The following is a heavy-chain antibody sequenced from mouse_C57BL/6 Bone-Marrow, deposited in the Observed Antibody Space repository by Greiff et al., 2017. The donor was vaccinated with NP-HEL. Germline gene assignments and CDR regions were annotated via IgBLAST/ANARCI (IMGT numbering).Heavy chain of an antibody. CDR3: ARLGDYVWYFDV. J-gene: IGHJ1*03. V-gene: IGHV1-55*01. CDR2: IYPGSGST. CDR1: GYTFTSYW. D-gene: IGHD1-1*01. Sequence: QVQLQQPGAELVKPVSSFPLSFPSSGYTFTSYWITWVKQRPGQGLEWIGDIYPGSGSTNSNEKFKSKATLTVDTSSSTAYMQLSSLTSEDSAVYYCARLGDYVWYFDVWGTGTTVTVSS.